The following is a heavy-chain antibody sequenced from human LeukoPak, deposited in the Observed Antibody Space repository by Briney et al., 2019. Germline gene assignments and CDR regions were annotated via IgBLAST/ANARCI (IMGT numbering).Heavy chain of an antibody. D-gene: IGHD4-17*01. J-gene: IGHJ6*03. Sequence: SETLSLTCTVSGGSISSVGHYWSWIRQPAGKGLEWIGRIYTSGNTNYNPSLKSRLTISVDTSKNQFSLNLSSVTAADTAVYYCARASGDYASSYNFYMDVWGKGPTVTVSS. V-gene: IGHV4-61*02. CDR3: ARASGDYASSYNFYMDV. CDR1: GGSISSVGHY. CDR2: IYTSGNT.